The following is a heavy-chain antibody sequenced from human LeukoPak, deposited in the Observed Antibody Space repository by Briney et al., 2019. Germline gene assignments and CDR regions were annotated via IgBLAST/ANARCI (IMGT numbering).Heavy chain of an antibody. Sequence: GASVKVSCKVSGYTLTELSMHWVRQAPGKGLEWMGGFDPEDGETIYAQKFQGRVTMTEDTSTDTAYMELSSLRSEDTAVYYCATVLRVPDAFDIWGQGTMVTVSS. CDR2: FDPEDGET. V-gene: IGHV1-24*01. J-gene: IGHJ3*02. CDR3: ATVLRVPDAFDI. CDR1: GYTLTELS. D-gene: IGHD3-10*01.